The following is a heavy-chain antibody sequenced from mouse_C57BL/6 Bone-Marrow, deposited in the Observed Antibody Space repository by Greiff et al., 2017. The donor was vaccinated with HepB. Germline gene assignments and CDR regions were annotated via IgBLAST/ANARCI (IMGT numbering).Heavy chain of an antibody. V-gene: IGHV5-4*03. D-gene: IGHD2-5*01. CDR1: GFTFSSYA. Sequence: EVKLQESGGGLVKPGGSLKLSCAASGFTFSSYAMSWVRQTPEKRLEWVATISDGGSYTYYPDNVKGRFTISRDNAKNNLYLQMSHLKSEDTAMYYCARPYYSNPYYAMDYWGQGTSVTVSS. CDR3: ARPYYSNPYYAMDY. CDR2: ISDGGSYT. J-gene: IGHJ4*01.